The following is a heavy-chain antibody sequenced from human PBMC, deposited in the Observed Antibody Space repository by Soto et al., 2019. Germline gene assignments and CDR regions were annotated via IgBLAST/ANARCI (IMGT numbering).Heavy chain of an antibody. V-gene: IGHV1-69*13. Sequence: SVKVSCKASVGTFSSYAISWVRQAPGQGLEWMGGIIPIFGTANYAQKFQGRVTITADESTSTAYMELSSLRSEDTAVYYCAEGYSSGWHYYYYGMDVWGQGTTVTVSS. J-gene: IGHJ6*02. CDR1: VGTFSSYA. CDR3: AEGYSSGWHYYYYGMDV. CDR2: IIPIFGTA. D-gene: IGHD6-19*01.